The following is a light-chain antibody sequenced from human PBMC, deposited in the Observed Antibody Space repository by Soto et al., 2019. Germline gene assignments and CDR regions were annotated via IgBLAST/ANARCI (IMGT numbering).Light chain of an antibody. J-gene: IGKJ2*01. V-gene: IGKV3-15*01. CDR3: QQYNNWPPYT. Sequence: EIVMTQSPATLSVSPGERVTLSCRASQSVSSNLAWYQQKPGQAPRLLIYGASNRATGIPARFSGSGSGTEFTLTISSLQSEDFAVYYCQQYNNWPPYTFGQGTKLEIK. CDR2: GAS. CDR1: QSVSSN.